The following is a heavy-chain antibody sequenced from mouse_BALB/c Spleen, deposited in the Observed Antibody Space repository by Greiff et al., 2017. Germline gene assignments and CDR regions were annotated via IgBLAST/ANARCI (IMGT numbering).Heavy chain of an antibody. D-gene: IGHD1-1*01. V-gene: IGHV3-2*02. CDR3: ARSPYYYGSSPYWYFDV. CDR1: GYSITSDYA. CDR2: ISYSGST. Sequence: EVQLQQSGPGLVKPSQSLSLTCTVTGYSITSDYAWNWIRQFPGNKLEWMGYISYSGSTSYNPSLKSRISITRDTSKNQFFLQLNSVTTEDTATYYCARSPYYYGSSPYWYFDVWGAGTTVTVSS. J-gene: IGHJ1*01.